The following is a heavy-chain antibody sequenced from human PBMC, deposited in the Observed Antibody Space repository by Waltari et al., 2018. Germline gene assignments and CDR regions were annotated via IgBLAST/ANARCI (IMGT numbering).Heavy chain of an antibody. J-gene: IGHJ2*01. CDR2: LSGGGEST. D-gene: IGHD2-2*01. CDR3: AKDRQLMRSWYFDF. V-gene: IGHV3-23*04. Sequence: EVELVESGGGLVQPGGSLTLSCKVSGFTFSNYAMSRVRRAPGRGLQWVSGLSGGGESTYYEDSVRGRFTVSIDNSKNTLFLQMHSLTAADTAVYYCAKDRQLMRSWYFDFWGRGTLVAVSS. CDR1: GFTFSNYA.